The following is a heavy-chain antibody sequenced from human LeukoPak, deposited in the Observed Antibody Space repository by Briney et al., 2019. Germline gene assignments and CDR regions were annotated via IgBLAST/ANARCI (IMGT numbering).Heavy chain of an antibody. J-gene: IGHJ4*02. Sequence: GGSLGLSCVASGFTFSNAYMSWVRQAPGKGLEWVSTIYTGGDTYYADSVKGRFTISRDNSQNTLYLQMNSLRVEDTAVYYCTKGLWAGVSAARDWGQGTLVTVSS. CDR3: TKGLWAGVSAARD. V-gene: IGHV3-66*01. D-gene: IGHD2-8*01. CDR2: IYTGGDT. CDR1: GFTFSNAY.